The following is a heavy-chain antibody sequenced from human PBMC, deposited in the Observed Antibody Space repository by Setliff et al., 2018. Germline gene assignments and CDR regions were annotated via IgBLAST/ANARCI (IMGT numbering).Heavy chain of an antibody. J-gene: IGHJ4*01. CDR3: AGGRRYDLDY. CDR2: IYYSGNT. D-gene: IGHD1-1*01. CDR1: GGSLSISNSY. V-gene: IGHV4-39*01. Sequence: PSETLSLTCTVSGGSLSISNSYWGWIRQPPGKGLEWIGTIYYSGNTHYTPSLKSRVTISVDTSNNQFSLKLNSVTAADTAVYYCAGGRRYDLDYWGHGTLVTVSS.